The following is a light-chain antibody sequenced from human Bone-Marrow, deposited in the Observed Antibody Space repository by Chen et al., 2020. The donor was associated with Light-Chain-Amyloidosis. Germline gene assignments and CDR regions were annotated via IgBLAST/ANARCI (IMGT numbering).Light chain of an antibody. J-gene: IGLJ3*02. CDR2: DDS. V-gene: IGLV3-21*02. CDR3: QVWDRSSDRPV. CDR1: NIGSTS. Sequence: SYVLTQPSSVSVAPGQTATIACGGNNIGSTSVHWYQQTPGQAPLLVVYDDSDRPCGVPERLSGSNSWNTATLTISMVEAGDVADYYCQVWDRSSDRPVFGGGTKLTVL.